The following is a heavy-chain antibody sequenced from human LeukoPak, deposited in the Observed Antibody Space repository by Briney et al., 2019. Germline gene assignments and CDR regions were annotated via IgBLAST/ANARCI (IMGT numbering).Heavy chain of an antibody. CDR1: GFTFNNYG. Sequence: PGGSLRLSCAASGFTFNNYGMHWVRQAPGKGLEWVAFIRYNGNNQYYADSVKGRFTISRDNAKSSLYLQMNSLRAEDTGIYYCARDPTGNYLWGSYRYWDYFDSWGQGTLVTVSS. J-gene: IGHJ4*02. CDR3: ARDPTGNYLWGSYRYWDYFDS. V-gene: IGHV3-30*02. D-gene: IGHD3-16*02. CDR2: IRYNGNNQ.